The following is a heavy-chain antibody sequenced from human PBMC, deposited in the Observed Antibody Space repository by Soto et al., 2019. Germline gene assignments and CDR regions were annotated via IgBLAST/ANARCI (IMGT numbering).Heavy chain of an antibody. V-gene: IGHV3-30-3*01. J-gene: IGHJ4*02. CDR3: ARALPEQEWERLDY. CDR1: GFTFSRYA. Sequence: QVQLVESGGGGVQPGRSLRLSCAASGFTFSRYAMHWVRQAPGKGLEWVAVISYDGSNKYYADSVKGRFTISRDNSKNTLYLQMNSLRAEDTAVYYCARALPEQEWERLDYWGQGTLVTVSS. D-gene: IGHD1-26*01. CDR2: ISYDGSNK.